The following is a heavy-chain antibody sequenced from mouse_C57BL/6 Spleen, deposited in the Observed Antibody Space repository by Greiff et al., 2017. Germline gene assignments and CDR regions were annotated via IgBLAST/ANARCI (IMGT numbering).Heavy chain of an antibody. Sequence: QVQLKQPGAELVKPGASVKLSCKASGYTFTSYWMQWVKQRPGQGLEWIGEIDPSDSYTNYNQKFKGKATLTVDTSSSTAYMQLSSLTSEDSAVYYCASYYGSSSMDYWGQGTSVTVSS. CDR1: GYTFTSYW. V-gene: IGHV1-50*01. J-gene: IGHJ4*01. D-gene: IGHD1-1*01. CDR2: IDPSDSYT. CDR3: ASYYGSSSMDY.